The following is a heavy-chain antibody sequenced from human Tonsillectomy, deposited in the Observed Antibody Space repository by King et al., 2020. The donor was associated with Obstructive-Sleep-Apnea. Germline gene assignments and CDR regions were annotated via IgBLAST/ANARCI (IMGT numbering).Heavy chain of an antibody. CDR3: ARDRSGYSYGYVAS. CDR2: FYFSGST. J-gene: IGHJ5*02. CDR1: GGSISSSSYY. D-gene: IGHD5-18*01. Sequence: QLQESGPGLVKPSETLSLTCTVSGGSISSSSYYWGWIRQPPGKGLEWIGSFYFSGSTYYSPSLKSRVTISVDSSKNQFSLKLSSVTAADTAVYYCARDRSGYSYGYVASWGQGTLVTVSS. V-gene: IGHV4-39*07.